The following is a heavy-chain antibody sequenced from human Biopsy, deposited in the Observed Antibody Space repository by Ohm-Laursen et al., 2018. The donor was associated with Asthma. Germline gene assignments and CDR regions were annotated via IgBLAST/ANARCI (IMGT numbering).Heavy chain of an antibody. D-gene: IGHD6-6*01. CDR1: GDAMSTSGSY. CDR2: IYYSGRT. Sequence: SETLSLTCIVSGDAMSTSGSYWGWIRQSPGKGLEWIGSIYYSGRTYYNPSLESRVTISADTSKNHFSLKVTSVTAADTAVYYCARAVSGSSYWYFDLWGRGDLVTFSS. V-gene: IGHV4-39*02. J-gene: IGHJ2*01. CDR3: ARAVSGSSYWYFDL.